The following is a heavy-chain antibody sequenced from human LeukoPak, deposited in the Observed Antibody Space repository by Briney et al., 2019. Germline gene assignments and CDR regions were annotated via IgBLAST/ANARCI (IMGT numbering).Heavy chain of an antibody. CDR2: IRSKANSYAT. CDR3: TRLGARLAFDI. CDR1: GFTFSGSA. J-gene: IGHJ3*02. Sequence: PGGSLRLSCAASGFTFSGSAMHWVRQASGKGLEWVGRIRSKANSYATAYAASVKGRFTISRDDSKNTAYLQMNSLKTEDTAVYYCTRLGARLAFDIWGQGTMVTVSS. V-gene: IGHV3-73*01.